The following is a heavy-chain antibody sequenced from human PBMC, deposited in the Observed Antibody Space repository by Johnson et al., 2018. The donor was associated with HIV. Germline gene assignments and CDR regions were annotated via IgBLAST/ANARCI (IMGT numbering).Heavy chain of an antibody. J-gene: IGHJ3*02. CDR2: ISYDGSNK. CDR1: GFTFSSYA. Sequence: MQLVEFGGGVVQPGRSLRLSCAASGFTFSSYAMHWVRQAPGKGLEWVVVISYDGSNKYYPDSVKGRFTISRDNSKNTLYLQMNSLRAEDTAVYYCARDDLGNPFSSYDAFDIWGQGTMVTVSS. V-gene: IGHV3-30*04. D-gene: IGHD6-13*01. CDR3: ARDDLGNPFSSYDAFDI.